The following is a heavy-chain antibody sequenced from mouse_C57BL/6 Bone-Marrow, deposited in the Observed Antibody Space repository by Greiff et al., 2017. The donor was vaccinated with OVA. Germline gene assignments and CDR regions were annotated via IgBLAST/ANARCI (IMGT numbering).Heavy chain of an antibody. CDR2: IDPSDSYT. CDR3: ARHDYDEEWYFDV. D-gene: IGHD2-4*01. Sequence: QVQLQQPGAELVRPGTSVKLSCKASGYTFTSYWMHWVKQRPGQGLEWIGVIDPSDSYTNYNQKFKGKATLTVDTSSSTAYMQLSSLTSEDSAVYYCARHDYDEEWYFDVWGTGTTVTVSS. V-gene: IGHV1-59*01. J-gene: IGHJ1*03. CDR1: GYTFTSYW.